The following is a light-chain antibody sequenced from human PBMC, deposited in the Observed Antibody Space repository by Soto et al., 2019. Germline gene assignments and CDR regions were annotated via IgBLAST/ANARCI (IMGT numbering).Light chain of an antibody. CDR3: SSYAGSNNVV. CDR1: SSDVGGYKY. J-gene: IGLJ2*01. CDR2: EVS. V-gene: IGLV2-8*01. Sequence: QSALTQPPSASGSPGQSVTISCTGTSSDVGGYKYVSWYQQHPGKSPKLMIYEVSKRPSGVPDRFSGSKSGSTASLTVSGLQADDEADYYCSSYAGSNNVVFGGGTKVTVL.